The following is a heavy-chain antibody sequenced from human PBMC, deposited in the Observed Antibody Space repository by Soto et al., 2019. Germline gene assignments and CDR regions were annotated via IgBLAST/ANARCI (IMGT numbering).Heavy chain of an antibody. CDR3: ARRGGGVVLTATTPFDY. CDR2: IYHSGST. D-gene: IGHD2-21*02. Sequence: QVPLQESGPRLVRPSGTLSLTCTVSSGSISTANWWSWVRQPPGRGLEWIGEIYHSGSTNYNLSLKSWVTLSVDKPKNQFSLRLSSVPAAETAMYYCARRGGGVVLTATTPFDYWGQGTLVTVSS. CDR1: SGSISTANW. V-gene: IGHV4-4*02. J-gene: IGHJ4*02.